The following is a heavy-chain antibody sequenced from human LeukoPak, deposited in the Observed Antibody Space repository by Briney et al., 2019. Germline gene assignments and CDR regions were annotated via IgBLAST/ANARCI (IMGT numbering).Heavy chain of an antibody. CDR1: GGSISSSSYY. Sequence: PSETLSLTCTVSGGSISSSSYYWGWIRQPPGKGLEWIGSIYYSGSTYYNPSLKSRVTISVDTSKNQFSLKLSSVTAADTAVYYCARNFYDSVWGSYPHYWGQGTLVTVSS. D-gene: IGHD3-16*01. CDR2: IYYSGST. CDR3: ARNFYDSVWGSYPHY. J-gene: IGHJ4*02. V-gene: IGHV4-39*01.